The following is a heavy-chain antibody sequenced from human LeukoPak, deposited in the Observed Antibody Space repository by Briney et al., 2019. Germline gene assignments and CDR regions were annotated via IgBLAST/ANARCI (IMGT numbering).Heavy chain of an antibody. Sequence: GASVKVSCKASGYTFTGYYMHWVRQAPGQGLEWMGWINPNSGGTNYAQKFQGRVTMTRDPSVSPAYMELSRLRSDDTAVYYCAREGNHGSALDWGQGTLVTVSS. D-gene: IGHD3-10*01. V-gene: IGHV1-2*02. CDR3: AREGNHGSALD. CDR1: GYTFTGYY. CDR2: INPNSGGT. J-gene: IGHJ4*02.